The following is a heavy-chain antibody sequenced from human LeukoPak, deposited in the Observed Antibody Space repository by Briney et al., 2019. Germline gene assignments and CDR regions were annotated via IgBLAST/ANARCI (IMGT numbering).Heavy chain of an antibody. CDR2: IFYSGST. V-gene: IGHV4-39*07. J-gene: IGHJ5*02. CDR1: GGSISTSNYY. Sequence: SETLSLTCTVSGGSISTSNYYWGWIRQPPGKGLEWIGNIFYSGSTYYSPSVKSRVTISLDTSRNQFSLKLSSVTAADTAVYYCARDRLYSSSWYGFDPWGQGTLVTVSS. D-gene: IGHD6-13*01. CDR3: ARDRLYSSSWYGFDP.